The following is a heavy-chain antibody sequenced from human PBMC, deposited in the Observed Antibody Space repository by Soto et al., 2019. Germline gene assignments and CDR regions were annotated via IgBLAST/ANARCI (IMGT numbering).Heavy chain of an antibody. CDR2: VTYSGAAT. CDR1: GFTFKNYD. V-gene: IGHV3-23*01. D-gene: IGHD3-22*01. J-gene: IGHJ4*02. Sequence: GGSLRLSCAASGFTFKNYDMSWVRQAPGKGLEWVAAVTYSGAATYYADSVKGRFTVSRDNSKNMLYLQMNSLRAEDTAVYYCANRNYYDRSGHTYPYFDFWGQGTLVPVSS. CDR3: ANRNYYDRSGHTYPYFDF.